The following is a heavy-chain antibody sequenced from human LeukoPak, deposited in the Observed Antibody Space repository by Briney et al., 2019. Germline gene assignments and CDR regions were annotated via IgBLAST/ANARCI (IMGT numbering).Heavy chain of an antibody. D-gene: IGHD1-26*01. CDR3: ATMGSGSYFNF. J-gene: IGHJ4*02. CDR2: INQSGST. CDR1: GGSFSIYC. Sequence: SETLSLTCGVDGGSFSIYCWNWIRQPPGKGLEWIGEINQSGSTKYNPSLKSRVTISVDTSKNQFSLKLSSVTAADTAVYYCATMGSGSYFNFWGQGSLVTVSS. V-gene: IGHV4-34*01.